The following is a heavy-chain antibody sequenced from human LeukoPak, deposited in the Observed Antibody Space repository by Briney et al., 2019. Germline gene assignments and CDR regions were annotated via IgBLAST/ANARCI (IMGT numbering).Heavy chain of an antibody. CDR1: GFTFSNYA. V-gene: IGHV3-23*01. J-gene: IGHJ4*02. CDR3: ARGPSVLGAIDN. D-gene: IGHD3-10*01. CDR2: VTGSGGDT. Sequence: PGGSLRLPCAASGFTFSNYAMSWVRQTPGKGLECVSVVTGSGGDTYYTGSVNGRFTISRDNSKNTLYLQMNSLRAEDTAIYYCARGPSVLGAIDNWGQGTLVAVSS.